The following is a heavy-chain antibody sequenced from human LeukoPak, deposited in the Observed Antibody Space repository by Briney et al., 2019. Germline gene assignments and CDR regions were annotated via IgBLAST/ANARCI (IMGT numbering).Heavy chain of an antibody. V-gene: IGHV3-23*01. CDR1: GGSFSSND. CDR3: AKSDCSGIYCYVLDH. D-gene: IGHD2-15*01. CDR2: IDGNGDST. J-gene: IGHJ4*02. Sequence: PAGSLRLSCAGSGGSFSSNDMCWVRHAPRKGVVWGSAIDGNGDSTYYADPVKGRFTISRDQSKNTLFLQMNRLRAEDTALYYCAKSDCSGIYCYVLDHWGQGTLVTVSS.